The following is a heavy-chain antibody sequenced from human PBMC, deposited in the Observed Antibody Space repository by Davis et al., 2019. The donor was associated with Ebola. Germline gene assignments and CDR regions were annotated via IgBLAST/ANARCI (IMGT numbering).Heavy chain of an antibody. Sequence: SVKVSCKASGGTFSSYAISWVRQAPGQGLEWMGGIIPIFGTANYAQKFQGRVTITADESTSTAYMELSSLRSEDTAVYYCATAPSGYSGYDSSGMDVWGQGTTVTVSS. CDR2: IIPIFGTA. CDR3: ATAPSGYSGYDSSGMDV. V-gene: IGHV1-69*13. D-gene: IGHD5-12*01. CDR1: GGTFSSYA. J-gene: IGHJ6*02.